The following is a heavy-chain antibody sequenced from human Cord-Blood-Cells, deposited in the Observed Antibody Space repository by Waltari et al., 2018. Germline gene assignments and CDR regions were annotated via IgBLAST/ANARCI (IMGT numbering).Heavy chain of an antibody. V-gene: IGHV3-53*01. CDR3: ARDPTGYSAA. CDR2: FYSGSST. D-gene: IGHD6-25*01. CDR1: GFTVSSNY. Sequence: EVQLVESGGGLIQPGGSLRLSCAASGFTVSSNYMRWVRQAPGKGREWVSVFYSGSSTYYSDSVKGRFTISRDNSKTTLYLQMNSLSAEDTAVYYCARDPTGYSAAWGQGTLVTVSS. J-gene: IGHJ4*02.